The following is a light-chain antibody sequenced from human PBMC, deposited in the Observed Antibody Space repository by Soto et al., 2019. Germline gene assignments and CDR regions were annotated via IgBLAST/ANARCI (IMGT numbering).Light chain of an antibody. Sequence: SYELTQPPSVSVSRGQTASITCSGHKLGDKYACWYQQKPGQSPVLIIYQDTKRPSGIPERFSGSNSGNTATLTISGTQAMDEADFYCQAWDSSTVVFGGGTKLTVL. CDR2: QDT. J-gene: IGLJ2*01. CDR1: KLGDKY. CDR3: QAWDSSTVV. V-gene: IGLV3-1*01.